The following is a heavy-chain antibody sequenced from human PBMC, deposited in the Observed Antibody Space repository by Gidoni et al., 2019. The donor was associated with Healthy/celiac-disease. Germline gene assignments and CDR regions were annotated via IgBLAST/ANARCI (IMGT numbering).Heavy chain of an antibody. D-gene: IGHD6-13*01. CDR1: GFTFSSYG. CDR2: IWYDGSNK. V-gene: IGHV3-33*01. Sequence: QVQLVESGGGVVQPGRSLRLSCAASGFTFSSYGMHWVRQAPGKGLEWVAVIWYDGSNKYYADSVKGRFTISRDNSKNTLYLQMNSLRAEDTAVYYCARDFSSSSFPSLDYWGQGTLVTVSS. J-gene: IGHJ4*02. CDR3: ARDFSSSSFPSLDY.